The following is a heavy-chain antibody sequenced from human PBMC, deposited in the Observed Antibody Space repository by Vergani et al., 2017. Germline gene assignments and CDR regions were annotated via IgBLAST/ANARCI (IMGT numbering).Heavy chain of an antibody. CDR2: ISTYNGKT. V-gene: IGHV1-18*01. CDR1: GYTFSSYG. Sequence: QVQLVQSGAEVKKPGASVKVSCKASGYTFSSYGISWVRQAPGQGLEWMGWISTYNGKTNYAQKLQGRVTMTTDTSTSTAYMELRSLRSDDTAVYYCARSYSNYVHFXFDYWGQGTLVTVSS. J-gene: IGHJ4*02. CDR3: ARSYSNYVHFXFDY. D-gene: IGHD4-11*01.